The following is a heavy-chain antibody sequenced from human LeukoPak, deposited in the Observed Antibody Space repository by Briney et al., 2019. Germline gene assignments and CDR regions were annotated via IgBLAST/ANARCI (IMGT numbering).Heavy chain of an antibody. J-gene: IGHJ3*02. CDR3: AREESSGGDAFDI. CDR2: IYSSGSS. Sequence: PSETLSLTCTVSGGSISSGSSYWSWIRQPAGKGLEWIGHIYSSGSSDYNPSLKSRVTISVDTSKNQFSLILSSVTAADTAVYYCAREESSGGDAFDIWGQGTMVTVSS. CDR1: GGSISSGSSY. V-gene: IGHV4-61*09. D-gene: IGHD6-19*01.